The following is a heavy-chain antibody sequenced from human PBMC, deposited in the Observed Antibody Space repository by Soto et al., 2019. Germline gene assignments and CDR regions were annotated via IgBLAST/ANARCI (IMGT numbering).Heavy chain of an antibody. J-gene: IGHJ4*02. V-gene: IGHV2-5*02. CDR1: GFSLSTSGVG. D-gene: IGHD4-4*01. Sequence: QITLKESGPTLVKPTQTLTLTCTFSGFSLSTSGVGVGWIRQPPGKALEWLALIYWDDDKRYSPSLKSRLTITKDTSKNQVVLTMTHMDPVDTATYYCAHRRGLQDSYYFDYWGQGTLVTVSS. CDR2: IYWDDDK. CDR3: AHRRGLQDSYYFDY.